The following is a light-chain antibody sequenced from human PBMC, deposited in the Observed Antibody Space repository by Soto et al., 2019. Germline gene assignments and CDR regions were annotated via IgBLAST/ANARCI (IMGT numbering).Light chain of an antibody. CDR1: QTISNF. Sequence: IQMTQSPSSLSASVGDRVTITCRASQTISNFLNWYQKKPGKAPTLLIYSASSLQRGVPANFSGSGSGTDFTLTISSLQPEDFATYYCLQDYNYPWTFGQGTKVDIK. CDR3: LQDYNYPWT. CDR2: SAS. V-gene: IGKV1-6*02. J-gene: IGKJ1*01.